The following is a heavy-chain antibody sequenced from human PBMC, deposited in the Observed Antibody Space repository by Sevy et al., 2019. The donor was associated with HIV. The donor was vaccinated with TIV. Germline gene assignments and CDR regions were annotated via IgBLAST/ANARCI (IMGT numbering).Heavy chain of an antibody. CDR2: IRSKANSYAT. Sequence: GGSLRLSCAASGFTFSGSAMHWVRQASGKGLEWVGRIRSKANSYATAYAASVKGRFTISRGDSKNTAYLKMKSLKTEDTAVYYCTRHSQSVAEGYYYYGMDVWGQGTTVTVSS. CDR1: GFTFSGSA. J-gene: IGHJ6*02. V-gene: IGHV3-73*01. D-gene: IGHD6-19*01. CDR3: TRHSQSVAEGYYYYGMDV.